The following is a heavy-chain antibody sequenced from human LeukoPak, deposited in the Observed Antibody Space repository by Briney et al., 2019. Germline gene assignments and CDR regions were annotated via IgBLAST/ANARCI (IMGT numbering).Heavy chain of an antibody. Sequence: GGSLRLSCAASGFTFSSNWMHWVRQAPGKGLEWVSAISGSGGSTYYADSVKGRFTISRDNSKNTLYLQMNSLRAEDTAVYYCAKVGQGSYYSSFDYWGQGTLVTVSS. D-gene: IGHD3-10*01. CDR1: GFTFSSNW. CDR3: AKVGQGSYYSSFDY. J-gene: IGHJ4*02. CDR2: ISGSGGST. V-gene: IGHV3-23*01.